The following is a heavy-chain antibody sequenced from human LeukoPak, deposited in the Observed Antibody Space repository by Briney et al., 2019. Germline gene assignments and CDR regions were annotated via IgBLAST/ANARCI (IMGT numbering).Heavy chain of an antibody. CDR2: INPNSGGT. D-gene: IGHD1-26*01. Sequence: ASVKVPCKASGYTFTGYYMHWVRQAPGQGLEWMGWINPNSGGTNYAQKFQGRVTMTRDTSISTAYMELSRLRSDDTAVYYCASGAAGSSNYYYYGMDVWGQGTTVTVSS. J-gene: IGHJ6*02. CDR3: ASGAAGSSNYYYYGMDV. CDR1: GYTFTGYY. V-gene: IGHV1-2*02.